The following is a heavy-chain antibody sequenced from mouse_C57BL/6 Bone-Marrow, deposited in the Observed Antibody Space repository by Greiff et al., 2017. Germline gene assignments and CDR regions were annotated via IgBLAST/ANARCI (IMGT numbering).Heavy chain of an antibody. CDR3: ARWDYYGSSSDY. CDR2: ITPSNGGT. V-gene: IGHV1-53*01. CDR1: GYTFTSYW. D-gene: IGHD1-1*01. J-gene: IGHJ2*01. Sequence: QVQLQQPGTELVKPGASVKLSCKASGYTFTSYWLHWVKQRPGQGLEWIGNITPSNGGTNYNEQFKIKATLTVDKSSSTPYMQLSSLTSEDAAVDYCARWDYYGSSSDYWGQGTTLTVSS.